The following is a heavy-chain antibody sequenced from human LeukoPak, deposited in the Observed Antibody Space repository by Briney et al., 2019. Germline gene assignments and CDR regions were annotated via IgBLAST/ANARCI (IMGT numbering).Heavy chain of an antibody. J-gene: IGHJ6*03. V-gene: IGHV3-49*03. D-gene: IGHD5-18*01. CDR2: IRSKAYGGTT. CDR1: GFTFGDYA. CDR3: TRRIQLWTNYYYYYMDV. Sequence: GGSLRLSCTASGFTFGDYAMSWFRQAPGKGLEWVGFIRSKAYGGTTEYAASVKGRFTISRDDSKSIAYLQMNSLKTEDTAVYYCTRRIQLWTNYYYYYMDVWGKGTTVTVSS.